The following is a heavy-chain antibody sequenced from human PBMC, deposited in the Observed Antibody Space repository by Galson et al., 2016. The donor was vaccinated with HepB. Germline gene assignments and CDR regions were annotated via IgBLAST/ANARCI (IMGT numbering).Heavy chain of an antibody. Sequence: CAIFGDSVSSISATWNWIRQSPSRGLEWLGRTYYSSKWYNDYALSVKSRITINPDTSKNQFSLQLNSVTLEDTAVYYCARVRSGDSVYAKPYNYGMDVWGQGTTVTVSS. D-gene: IGHD5/OR15-5a*01. V-gene: IGHV6-1*01. CDR2: TYYSSKWYN. CDR1: GDSVSSISAT. CDR3: ARVRSGDSVYAKPYNYGMDV. J-gene: IGHJ6*02.